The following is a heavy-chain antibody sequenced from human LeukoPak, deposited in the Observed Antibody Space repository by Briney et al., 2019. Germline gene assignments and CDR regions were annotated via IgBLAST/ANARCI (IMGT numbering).Heavy chain of an antibody. V-gene: IGHV3-48*01. D-gene: IGHD6-13*01. CDR1: GFTFSSYG. CDR2: ISSSSSTI. Sequence: GGSLRLSCAASGFTFSSYGMHWVRQAPGKGLEWVSYISSSSSTIYYADSVKGRFTISRDNAKNSLYLQMNSLRAEDTAVYYCAARDSSSWYRRDYWDQGTLVTVSS. CDR3: AARDSSSWYRRDY. J-gene: IGHJ4*02.